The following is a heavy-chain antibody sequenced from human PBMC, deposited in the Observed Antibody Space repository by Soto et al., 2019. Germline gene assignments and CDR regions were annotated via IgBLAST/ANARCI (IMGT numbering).Heavy chain of an antibody. Sequence: SVKVSCKASGSTFSSYTISWVRQAPGQRLEWMGRIIPSRGIANYAQKFQGRVTITTDTSTSTVYMELSSLRSEDTAVYYCARDGVTMIVVTDYYYYGMDVWGQGTTVTVSS. CDR1: GSTFSSYT. J-gene: IGHJ6*02. CDR3: ARDGVTMIVVTDYYYYGMDV. D-gene: IGHD3-22*01. CDR2: IIPSRGIA. V-gene: IGHV1-69*04.